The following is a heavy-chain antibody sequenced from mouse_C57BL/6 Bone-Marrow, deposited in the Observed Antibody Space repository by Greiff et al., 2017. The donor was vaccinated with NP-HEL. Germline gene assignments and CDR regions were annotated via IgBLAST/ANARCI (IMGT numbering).Heavy chain of an antibody. CDR3: ARGVYDGYYYFDY. CDR2: INPGSGGT. Sequence: VQLQQSGAELVRPGTSVKVSCKASGYAFTNYLIEWVKQRPGQGLEWIGVINPGSGGTNYNEKFQGKATLTADKSSSTAYMQLSSLTSEDSAVYFCARGVYDGYYYFDYWGQGTTLTVSS. CDR1: GYAFTNYL. J-gene: IGHJ2*01. V-gene: IGHV1-54*01. D-gene: IGHD2-3*01.